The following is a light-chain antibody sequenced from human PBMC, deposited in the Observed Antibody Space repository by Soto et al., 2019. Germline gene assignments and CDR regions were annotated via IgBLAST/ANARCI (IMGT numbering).Light chain of an antibody. CDR1: QSVTTQ. CDR3: QQYGSSPRT. V-gene: IGKV3-20*01. J-gene: IGKJ1*01. CDR2: GAS. Sequence: IVLNHSPGTLSLSPCERAALSWRASQSVTTQLAWYQQKPGQAPRLIIHGASSRATGVPDRITGSGSGTDFSLTISRLEPEDFAVYYCQQYGSSPRTFGQGTKVDIK.